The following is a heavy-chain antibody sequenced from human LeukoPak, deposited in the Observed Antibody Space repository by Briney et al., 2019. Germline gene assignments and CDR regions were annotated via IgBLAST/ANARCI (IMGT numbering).Heavy chain of an antibody. CDR3: ARDRCSGGSCYSGYYGMDV. CDR2: INPNSGGT. D-gene: IGHD2-15*01. J-gene: IGHJ6*02. V-gene: IGHV1-2*02. Sequence: GASVRVSCKASGYTFTGYYMHWVRQAPGQGLGGMGWINPNSGGTNYSQKFQGRVAMTRDTSISTAYKELSRLRSDDTAVYYCARDRCSGGSCYSGYYGMDVWGQGTTVTVSS. CDR1: GYTFTGYY.